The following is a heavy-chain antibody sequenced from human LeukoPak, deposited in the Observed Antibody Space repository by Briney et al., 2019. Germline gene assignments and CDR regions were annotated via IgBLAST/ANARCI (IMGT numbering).Heavy chain of an antibody. J-gene: IGHJ4*02. D-gene: IGHD6-6*01. V-gene: IGHV4-30-2*01. CDR3: ARGEYSSTPEDY. Sequence: PSENLSLTCTVSGGSISSGGYYWSWIRQPPGKGLEWIGYIYHSGSTYYNPSLKSRVTISVDRSKNQFSLKLSSVTAADTAVYYCARGEYSSTPEDYWGQGTLVTVSS. CDR1: GGSISSGGYY. CDR2: IYHSGST.